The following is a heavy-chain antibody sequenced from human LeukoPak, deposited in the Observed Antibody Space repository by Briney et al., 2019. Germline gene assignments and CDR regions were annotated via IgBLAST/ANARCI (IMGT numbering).Heavy chain of an antibody. V-gene: IGHV1-24*01. CDR1: GYTLTELS. D-gene: IGHD3-3*01. Sequence: ASVKVSCKVSGYTLTELSMHWVRQAPGKGLEWMGGFDPEDGETIYAQKFQGRVTMTEDTSTDTAYMELSSLRSEDTAVYYCARVTDDDFWSGYIKTSKRNWFDPWGQGTLVTVSS. J-gene: IGHJ5*02. CDR2: FDPEDGET. CDR3: ARVTDDDFWSGYIKTSKRNWFDP.